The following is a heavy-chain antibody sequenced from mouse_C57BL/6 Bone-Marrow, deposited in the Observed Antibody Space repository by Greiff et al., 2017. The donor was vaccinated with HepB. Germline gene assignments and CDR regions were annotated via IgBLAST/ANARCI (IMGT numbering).Heavy chain of an antibody. V-gene: IGHV15-2*01. CDR1: DSEVFPIAY. Sequence: QVQLKESGSELRSPGSSVKLSCKDFDSEVFPIAYMSWVRQTPGHGFEWIGGILPSIGRTIYGEKFEDKATLEADTLSNTAYLELNRLTSEDSAIYYCARHYYGSSDCYWYFDVWGTGTTVTVAS. CDR3: ARHYYGSSDCYWYFDV. CDR2: ILPSIGRT. J-gene: IGHJ1*03. D-gene: IGHD1-1*01.